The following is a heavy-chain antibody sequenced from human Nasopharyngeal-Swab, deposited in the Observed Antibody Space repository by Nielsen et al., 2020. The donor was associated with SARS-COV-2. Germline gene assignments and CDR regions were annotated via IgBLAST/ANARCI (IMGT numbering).Heavy chain of an antibody. CDR3: ARERLGAFDI. J-gene: IGHJ3*02. D-gene: IGHD3-16*01. Sequence: SVKVSCKASGGTFSSYAISWVRQAPGQGLEWMGGIIPIFGTANYAQKFQGRVTITADESTSTAYKELSSLRSEDTAVYYCARERLGAFDIWGQGTMVTVSS. CDR2: IIPIFGTA. V-gene: IGHV1-69*13. CDR1: GGTFSSYA.